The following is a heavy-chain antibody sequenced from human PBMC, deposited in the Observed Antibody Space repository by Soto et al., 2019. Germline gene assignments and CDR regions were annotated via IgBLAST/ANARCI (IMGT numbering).Heavy chain of an antibody. CDR3: ARHPERIAQIGWFDP. D-gene: IGHD6-13*01. Sequence: GGSLRLSCAASGFTFSSYSMNWVRQAPGKGLEWVSSISTSSSYIYYAVSVKGRFTISRDNAKNSLYLQMNSLRAEDTAVYYCARHPERIAQIGWFDPWGQGTLVTVSS. V-gene: IGHV3-21*01. CDR1: GFTFSSYS. CDR2: ISTSSSYI. J-gene: IGHJ5*02.